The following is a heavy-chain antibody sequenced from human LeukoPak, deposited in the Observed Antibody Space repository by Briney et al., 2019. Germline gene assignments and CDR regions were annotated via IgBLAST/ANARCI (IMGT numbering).Heavy chain of an antibody. Sequence: SETLSLTCTVSGDSISSSSYCWGWIRQPPGKGLEWIGSICYSGSTYYNPSLKSRVTISVDTSKNQFSLKLSSVTAADTAVYYCARQTGSGLFSLPGGQGTLVTVSS. CDR3: ARQTGSGLFSLP. D-gene: IGHD3-10*01. V-gene: IGHV4-39*01. CDR2: ICYSGST. CDR1: GDSISSSSYC. J-gene: IGHJ4*02.